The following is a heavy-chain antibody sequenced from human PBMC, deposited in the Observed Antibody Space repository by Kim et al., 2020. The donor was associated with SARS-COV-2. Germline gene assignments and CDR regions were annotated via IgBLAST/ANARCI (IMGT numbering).Heavy chain of an antibody. J-gene: IGHJ4*02. CDR3: ARDRSSTYFDY. Sequence: KYYADTVKGRFTISRDNSKKTMYLQMNSLRAEDTAVYYCARDRSSTYFDYWGQGTLVTVSS. V-gene: IGHV3-30*01. CDR2: K. D-gene: IGHD6-13*01.